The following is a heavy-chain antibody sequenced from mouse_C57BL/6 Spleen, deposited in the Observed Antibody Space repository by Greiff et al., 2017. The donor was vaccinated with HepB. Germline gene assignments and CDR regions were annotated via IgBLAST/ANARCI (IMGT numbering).Heavy chain of an antibody. V-gene: IGHV1-69*01. Sequence: QVQLQQPGAELVMPGASVKLSCKASGYTFTSYWMHWVKQRPGQGLEWIGEIDPSDSYTNYNQKFKGKSTLTVDKSSSTAYMQLSSLTSEDSAVYYCARPGTWYFDVWGTGTTVTVSS. D-gene: IGHD4-1*01. J-gene: IGHJ1*03. CDR2: IDPSDSYT. CDR1: GYTFTSYW. CDR3: ARPGTWYFDV.